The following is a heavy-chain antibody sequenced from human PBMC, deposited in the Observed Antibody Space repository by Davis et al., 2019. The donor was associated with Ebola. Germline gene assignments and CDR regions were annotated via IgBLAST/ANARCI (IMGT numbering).Heavy chain of an antibody. V-gene: IGHV1-69*13. D-gene: IGHD3-3*02. CDR2: LIPLFGAA. CDR3: ARHLWSGYTHDAFDI. CDR1: GTTVSNYA. Sequence: SVKVSCKASGTTVSNYAISWVRQAPGQGLEWMGGLIPLFGAAHYAQKFQGRLTITADEFTNTAFMVLSSLTSADTAVYYCARHLWSGYTHDAFDIWGQGTMVTVSS. J-gene: IGHJ3*02.